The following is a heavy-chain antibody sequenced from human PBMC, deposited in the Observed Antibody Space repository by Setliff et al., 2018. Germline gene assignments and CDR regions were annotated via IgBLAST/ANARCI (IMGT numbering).Heavy chain of an antibody. V-gene: IGHV1-2*02. CDR3: ARDFFYGSGSQAAGGMDV. CDR1: GYTFTAYY. Sequence: ASVKVSCKASGYTFTAYYMHWVRQAPGQGLEWMGWINPNSGDTNYAQNFQGGVTMTRDTSISTAYMELSRLRSDDTAVYHCARDFFYGSGSQAAGGMDVWGQGTTVTV. J-gene: IGHJ6*02. D-gene: IGHD3-10*01. CDR2: INPNSGDT.